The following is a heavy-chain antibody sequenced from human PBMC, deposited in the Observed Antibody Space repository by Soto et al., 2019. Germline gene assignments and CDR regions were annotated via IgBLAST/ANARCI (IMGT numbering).Heavy chain of an antibody. CDR1: GFTFSSYS. CDR2: ISSSSSYI. Sequence: GGSLRLSCAASGFTFSSYSMNWVRQAPGKGLEWVSSISSSSSYIYYADSVKGRFTISRDNSKNTLYLQMNSLRAEDTAVYYCARDGYCSSTSCSYGMDVWGQGTTVTVSS. CDR3: ARDGYCSSTSCSYGMDV. D-gene: IGHD2-2*03. J-gene: IGHJ6*02. V-gene: IGHV3-21*01.